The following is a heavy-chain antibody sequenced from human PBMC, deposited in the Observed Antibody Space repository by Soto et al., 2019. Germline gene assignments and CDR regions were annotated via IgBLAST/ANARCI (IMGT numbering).Heavy chain of an antibody. CDR2: IYWYDDK. Sequence: QITLKESGPTLVKTTQTLTLTCSFSGFSLRTSGVGVGWIRQPPGKALEWLALIYWYDDKRYRPSLSSRLTITKDTSRNQVALTMTDMDPVDTATYYCAHTDSSSWYVFDYWGQGTLVTVSS. CDR3: AHTDSSSWYVFDY. J-gene: IGHJ4*02. CDR1: GFSLRTSGVG. D-gene: IGHD6-13*01. V-gene: IGHV2-5*01.